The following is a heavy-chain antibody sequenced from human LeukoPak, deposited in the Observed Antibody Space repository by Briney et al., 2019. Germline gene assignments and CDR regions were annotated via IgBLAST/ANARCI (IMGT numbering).Heavy chain of an antibody. J-gene: IGHJ4*02. CDR1: GFTFSNAW. V-gene: IGHV3-15*01. CDR2: IKSKTDGGTT. D-gene: IGHD2-15*01. Sequence: PGGSLRLSCAASGFTFSNAWMSWVGQAPGKGLEWVGRIKSKTDGGTTDYAAPVKGRFTISRDDSKNTLYLQMNSLKTEDTAVYYCTTAAPGSYCSGGSCYYEIWVRFDYWGQGTLVTVSS. CDR3: TTAAPGSYCSGGSCYYEIWVRFDY.